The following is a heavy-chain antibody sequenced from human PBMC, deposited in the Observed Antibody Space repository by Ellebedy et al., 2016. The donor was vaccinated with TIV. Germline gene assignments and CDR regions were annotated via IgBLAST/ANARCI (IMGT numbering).Heavy chain of an antibody. Sequence: SETLSLXXAVSGDSISSSNWWSWVRQPPGKGLEWIGEIYHSGSTNYNPSLKSRVTISIDRSKNQFSLKVSSVTAADTAVYYCARGRVATLRLDYWGQGTLVTVSS. CDR2: IYHSGST. CDR3: ARGRVATLRLDY. D-gene: IGHD5-12*01. CDR1: GDSISSSNW. J-gene: IGHJ4*02. V-gene: IGHV4-4*02.